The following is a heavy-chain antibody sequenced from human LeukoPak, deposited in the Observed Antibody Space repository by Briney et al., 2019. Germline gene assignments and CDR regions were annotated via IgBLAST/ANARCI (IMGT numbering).Heavy chain of an antibody. D-gene: IGHD3-3*01. J-gene: IGHJ4*02. CDR1: GYSISSGYY. V-gene: IGHV4-38-2*01. Sequence: SETLSLTCAVSGYSISSGYYWGWIRQPPGNGLEWIGSIYHSGSTYYNPSPKSRVTISVDTSKNQFSLKLSSVTAADTAVYYCARLPYDPVEAPPFDYWGQGTLVTVSS. CDR2: IYHSGST. CDR3: ARLPYDPVEAPPFDY.